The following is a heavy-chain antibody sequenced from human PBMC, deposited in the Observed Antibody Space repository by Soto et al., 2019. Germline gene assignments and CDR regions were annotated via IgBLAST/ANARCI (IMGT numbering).Heavy chain of an antibody. D-gene: IGHD6-13*01. CDR2: INPVNGNT. CDR1: GYTFTTYT. V-gene: IGHV1-3*01. Sequence: QVQLVQSGAEVKKPGASVMLSCKASGYTFTTYTMKWVRQAPGQRLEWMGWINPVNGNTKSSQKFQDRVIITRDTSASTAYMELRSLRSEDTAVYYCARGIATGQLDPWGQGTLVIVSS. J-gene: IGHJ5*02. CDR3: ARGIATGQLDP.